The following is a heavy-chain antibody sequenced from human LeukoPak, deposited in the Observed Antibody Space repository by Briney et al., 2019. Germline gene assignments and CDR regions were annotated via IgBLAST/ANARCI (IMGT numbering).Heavy chain of an antibody. D-gene: IGHD2-21*02. Sequence: PSETLSLTCTVSIDSISSYYWSWIRQPPGKGLEWVGYIFYSGSTNYNPSLKSRVTISVDTSKNQLSLKLNSVTAADTAVYYCARSIIVVVAAGALDIWGQGTMVTVSS. J-gene: IGHJ3*02. CDR3: ARSIIVVVAAGALDI. V-gene: IGHV4-59*01. CDR1: IDSISSYY. CDR2: IFYSGST.